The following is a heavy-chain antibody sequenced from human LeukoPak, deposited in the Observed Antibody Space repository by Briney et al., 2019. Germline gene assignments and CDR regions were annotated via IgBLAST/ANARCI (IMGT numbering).Heavy chain of an antibody. CDR2: INKDGSEK. CDR1: GLTLTSYA. D-gene: IGHD6-19*01. J-gene: IGHJ4*02. Sequence: PGGSLSLSCAAPGLTLTSYAMSWVRQAQGKGLEWVANINKDGSEKYYVDSVKGRFTISRDNAKNSLYLQMNSLRAEDTAVYYCARGRSGWSEGDYWGQGTLVTVSS. CDR3: ARGRSGWSEGDY. V-gene: IGHV3-7*01.